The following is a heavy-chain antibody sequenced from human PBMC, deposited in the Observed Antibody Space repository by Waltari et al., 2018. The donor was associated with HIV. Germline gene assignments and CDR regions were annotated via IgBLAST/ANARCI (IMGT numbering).Heavy chain of an antibody. Sequence: QLQLQESGPGGVRFPETLSLTCSVSGASVRRNDFYWGWIRQFPGKGLEWIGTLSYGGYAFSTPSLLGRVSISADRSRNQFSLKVTFVGVNVTSLYFCASWRVRSGKYPRGVFAYWGQGALVTFSS. CDR2: LSYGGYA. CDR1: GASVRRNDFY. J-gene: IGHJ1*01. D-gene: IGHD3-16*02. CDR3: ASWRVRSGKYPRGVFAY. V-gene: IGHV4-39*01.